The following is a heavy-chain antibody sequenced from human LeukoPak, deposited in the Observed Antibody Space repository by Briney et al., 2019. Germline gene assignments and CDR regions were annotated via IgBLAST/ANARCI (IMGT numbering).Heavy chain of an antibody. CDR3: TRDVWGLWWFDP. CDR1: GFTFSSYW. V-gene: IGHV3-74*01. Sequence: PGGSLRLSCAASGFTFSSYWMHWVRQAPGKGLVWVSRINNDGSKPIYADSVKGQFTISRDNAKNTLYLQMNSLRAEDTAVYYCTRDVWGLWWFDPWGQGTLVTVSS. J-gene: IGHJ5*02. CDR2: INNDGSKP. D-gene: IGHD3-16*01.